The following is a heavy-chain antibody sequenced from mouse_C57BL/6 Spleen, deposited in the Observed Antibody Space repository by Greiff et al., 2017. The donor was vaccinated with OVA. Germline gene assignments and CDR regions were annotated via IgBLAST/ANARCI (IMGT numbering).Heavy chain of an antibody. D-gene: IGHD2-1*01. CDR2: IDPEDGET. Sequence: EVHLVESGAELVKPGASVKLSCTASGFNIKDYYMHWVKQRTEQGLEWIGRIDPEDGETKYAPKFQGKATITADTSSNTAYLQLSSLTSEDTAVYYCARSWGGNYVDWYFDVWGTGTTVTVSS. CDR1: GFNIKDYY. J-gene: IGHJ1*03. CDR3: ARSWGGNYVDWYFDV. V-gene: IGHV14-2*01.